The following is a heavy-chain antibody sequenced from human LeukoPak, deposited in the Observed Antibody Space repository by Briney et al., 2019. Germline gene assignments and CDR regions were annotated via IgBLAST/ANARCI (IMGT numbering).Heavy chain of an antibody. Sequence: GGSLRLSCAASGFTFNSYAMHWVRQAPGKGLEYISGISSNGGSTYYANSVKGRFTISRDNSKNTLLLQMGSLRAEDMAVYYCARGPGVTSYYYYYMDVWGKGTTVTISS. CDR2: ISSNGGST. CDR1: GFTFNSYA. D-gene: IGHD2-21*02. J-gene: IGHJ6*03. V-gene: IGHV3-64*01. CDR3: ARGPGVTSYYYYYMDV.